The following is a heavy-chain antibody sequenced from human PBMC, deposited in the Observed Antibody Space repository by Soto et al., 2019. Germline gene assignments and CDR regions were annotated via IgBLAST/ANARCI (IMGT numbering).Heavy chain of an antibody. D-gene: IGHD1-1*01. J-gene: IGHJ4*02. V-gene: IGHV3-30-3*02. CDR2: ISYDGTNK. CDR3: TKTVRSWNTFNECFDY. Sequence: GGSLRLSCAASGFTFSTYAMHWVRQAPGKGLEWVAVISYDGTNKYSADSVKGRFTISRDNSKNTLYLQMNSLRAEDTAVYYCTKTVRSWNTFNECFDYWGQGTLVTVSS. CDR1: GFTFSTYA.